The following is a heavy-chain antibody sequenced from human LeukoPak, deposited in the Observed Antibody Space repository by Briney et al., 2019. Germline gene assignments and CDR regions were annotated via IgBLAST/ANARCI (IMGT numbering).Heavy chain of an antibody. V-gene: IGHV4-61*02. CDR1: GGSISSGSYY. CDR3: ARVDVFGVVSSDYYYYYMDV. J-gene: IGHJ6*03. Sequence: SETLSLTCTVSGGSISSGSYYWSWIRQPAGKGLEWIGRIYTSGSTNYNPSLKSRVTMSVGTSKNQFSLKLSYVTAADTAVYYCARVDVFGVVSSDYYYYYMDVWGKGTTVTVSS. CDR2: IYTSGST. D-gene: IGHD3-3*01.